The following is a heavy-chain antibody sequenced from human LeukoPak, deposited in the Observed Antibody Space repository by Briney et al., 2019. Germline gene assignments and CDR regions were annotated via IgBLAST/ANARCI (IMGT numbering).Heavy chain of an antibody. J-gene: IGHJ4*02. V-gene: IGHV4-59*01. CDR2: IYYSGST. D-gene: IGHD3-10*01. CDR3: TRARMGIYGYLDY. CDR1: GGSISSYY. Sequence: SETLCLTCTVSGGSISSYYWSWIRQPPGKGLEWIGYIYYSGSTKYNTSLKSRVTISVDTSNNQFSLNLSSVTAADTAVYYCTRARMGIYGYLDYWSQGTLVTVSS.